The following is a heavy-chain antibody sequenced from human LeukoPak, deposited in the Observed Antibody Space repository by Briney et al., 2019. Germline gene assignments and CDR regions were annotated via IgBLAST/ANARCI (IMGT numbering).Heavy chain of an antibody. Sequence: GGSLRVSCEASEFTFASYAMTWVRLTPGKGLEWVASIGGSGTHTNYADSVRGRFTISRDNSKNTLYLQMNSLRAEDTAVHYCGRDPNGDYVGAFEFWGQGTLVSVSS. J-gene: IGHJ3*01. CDR2: IGGSGTHT. D-gene: IGHD4-17*01. CDR3: GRDPNGDYVGAFEF. V-gene: IGHV3-23*01. CDR1: EFTFASYA.